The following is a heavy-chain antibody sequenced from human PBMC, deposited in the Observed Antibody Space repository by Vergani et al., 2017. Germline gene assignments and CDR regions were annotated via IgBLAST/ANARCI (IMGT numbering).Heavy chain of an antibody. CDR1: GFTFSSYG. V-gene: IGHV3-30*18. D-gene: IGHD6-19*01. CDR3: AKTAVAGTPPFDY. J-gene: IGHJ4*02. Sequence: QVQLVESGGGVVQPGRSLRLSCAASGFTFSSYGMHWVRQAPGKGLEWVAVISYDGSNKYYADSVKGRFTISRDNSKNTLYLQMNSLRAEDTAVYYCAKTAVAGTPPFDYWGQGTLVTASS. CDR2: ISYDGSNK.